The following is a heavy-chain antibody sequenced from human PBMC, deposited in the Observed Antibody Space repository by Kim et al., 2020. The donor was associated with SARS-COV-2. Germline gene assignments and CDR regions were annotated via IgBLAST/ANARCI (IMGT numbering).Heavy chain of an antibody. CDR2: INHSGNT. Sequence: SETLSLTCAVYGGSFSGYYWSWLRQPPGKGLEWIGEINHSGNTNYNPSLQSRVTISVDTSKNQFSLKLSSVTAADTAVYYCARGSGYGDYYFDYWGQGTLVTDSS. V-gene: IGHV4-34*01. D-gene: IGHD4-17*01. J-gene: IGHJ4*02. CDR3: ARGSGYGDYYFDY. CDR1: GGSFSGYY.